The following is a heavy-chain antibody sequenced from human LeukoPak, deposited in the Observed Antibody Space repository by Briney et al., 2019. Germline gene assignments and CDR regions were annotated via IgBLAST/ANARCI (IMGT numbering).Heavy chain of an antibody. CDR2: IKQDGSEK. Sequence: GGSLRLSCAASGFTFSNWWMSWVRQAPGKGLEWVANIKQDGSEKHYVDSVKGRFTISRDNAKNSLYLQMNSLRADDTAVYYCARDRHDYTHYFDYWGQGTLVTVSS. CDR1: GFTFSNWW. J-gene: IGHJ4*02. CDR3: ARDRHDYTHYFDY. D-gene: IGHD4-11*01. V-gene: IGHV3-7*01.